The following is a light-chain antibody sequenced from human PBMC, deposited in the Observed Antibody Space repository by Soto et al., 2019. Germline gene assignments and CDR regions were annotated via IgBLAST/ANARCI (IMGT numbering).Light chain of an antibody. CDR2: EVS. J-gene: IGLJ1*01. CDR1: SSDVGGYNY. Sequence: QSALTQPASVSGSPGQSITISCTGTSSDVGGYNYVSWSQQHPGKAPKLIIYEVSNRPSGVSNRFSGSKSGNTASLTISGLQAEDEADYYCCSLTTSHTYVFGSGTKVTVL. CDR3: CSLTTSHTYV. V-gene: IGLV2-14*01.